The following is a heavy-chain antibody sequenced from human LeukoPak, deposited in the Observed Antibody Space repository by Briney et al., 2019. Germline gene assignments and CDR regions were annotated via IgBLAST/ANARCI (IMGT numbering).Heavy chain of an antibody. D-gene: IGHD3-10*01. V-gene: IGHV1-46*01. J-gene: IGHJ6*03. Sequence: ASVKVSCKASGYTFTSYYMHWVRQAPGQGLEWMGIINPSGGSTSYAQKFQGRVTMTRDTSTSTVYMELSSLRPEDTAVYYCARAATMVRGPRNYYMDVWGKGTTVTISS. CDR2: INPSGGST. CDR1: GYTFTSYY. CDR3: ARAATMVRGPRNYYMDV.